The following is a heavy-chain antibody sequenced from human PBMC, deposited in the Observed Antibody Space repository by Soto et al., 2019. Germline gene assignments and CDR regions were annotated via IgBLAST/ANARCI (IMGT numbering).Heavy chain of an antibody. CDR2: INTNTGNP. J-gene: IGHJ5*02. Sequence: VASVKVSCKASGYTFTSYAMNWVRQAPGQGLEWMGWINTNTGNPTYAQGFTGRFVFSLDTSVSTAYLQICSLKAEDTAVYYCAGGGFTYYYGSGSFLDNWFDPWGQGTLVTVSS. D-gene: IGHD3-10*01. CDR1: GYTFTSYA. CDR3: AGGGFTYYYGSGSFLDNWFDP. V-gene: IGHV7-4-1*01.